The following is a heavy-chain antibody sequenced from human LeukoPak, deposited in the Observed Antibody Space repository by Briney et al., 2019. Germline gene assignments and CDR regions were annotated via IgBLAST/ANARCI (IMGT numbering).Heavy chain of an antibody. CDR3: ASGGGYSYGRPYYFDY. CDR2: IYYSGST. V-gene: IGHV4-30-4*01. Sequence: SQTLSLTCTVSGGSVSSGDYYWSWIRQPPGKDLEWIGYIYYSGSTYYNPSLKSRVTISVDTSKNQFSLKLSSVTAADTAVYYCASGGGYSYGRPYYFDYWGQGTLVTVSS. D-gene: IGHD5-18*01. CDR1: GGSVSSGDYY. J-gene: IGHJ4*02.